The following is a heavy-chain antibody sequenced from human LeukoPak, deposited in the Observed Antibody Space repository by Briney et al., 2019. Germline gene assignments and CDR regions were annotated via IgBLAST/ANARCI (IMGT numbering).Heavy chain of an antibody. CDR3: ARVGSGDYYYGMDV. CDR1: GGSISSYY. Sequence: PSETLSLTCTVSGGSISSYYWSWIRQTPGKGLEWVAYIYYSGSTNYNPSPKSRVTISVDTSKNQFSLKLSSVTAADTAVYYCARVGSGDYYYGMDVWGQGTTVTVSS. D-gene: IGHD3-10*01. V-gene: IGHV4-59*01. CDR2: IYYSGST. J-gene: IGHJ6*02.